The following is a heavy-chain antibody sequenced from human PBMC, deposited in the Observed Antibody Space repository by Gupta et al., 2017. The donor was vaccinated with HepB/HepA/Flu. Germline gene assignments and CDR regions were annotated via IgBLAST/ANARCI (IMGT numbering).Heavy chain of an antibody. CDR1: GFTFSSYA. J-gene: IGHJ4*02. CDR2: GSGSGCNT. Sequence: EVQLLESGGGLVQPGGSLRLSCAASGFTFSSYAMSWVRQAPGKGLEWVSAGSGSGCNTYYADSVKGLFTISRDNSKNTLYLQMNSLRAEDTAVYYCAKGVGFGAHTSRPDYWGQGTLVTVSS. V-gene: IGHV3-23*01. D-gene: IGHD3-10*01. CDR3: AKGVGFGAHTSRPDY.